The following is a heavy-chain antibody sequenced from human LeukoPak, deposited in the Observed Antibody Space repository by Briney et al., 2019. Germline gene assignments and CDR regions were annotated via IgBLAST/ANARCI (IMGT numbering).Heavy chain of an antibody. D-gene: IGHD6-6*01. CDR3: ATVSSEYSSSSTYYYYMDV. V-gene: IGHV1-8*01. CDR1: GYTFTSYD. Sequence: ASVKVSCKASGYTFTSYDINWVRQATGQGPEWMGWMNPNSGNTGYAQKFQGRVTMTRNTSISTAYMELSSLRSEDTAVYYCATVSSEYSSSSTYYYYMDVWGKGTTVTVSS. CDR2: MNPNSGNT. J-gene: IGHJ6*03.